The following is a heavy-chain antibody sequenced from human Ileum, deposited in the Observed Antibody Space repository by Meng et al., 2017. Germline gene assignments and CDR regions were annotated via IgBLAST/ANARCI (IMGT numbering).Heavy chain of an antibody. Sequence: QVQLPESGPGPVKPSQTLSLTCSVSNGSLTNVNNYWNWIRQAPGQALEHIGYIYYDGSSYATPSLKSRVTMSIDTSTNQFSLRLDSVTAADTAVYYCAREFYVDTAMVIDSWGPGALVTVSS. CDR2: IYYDGSS. V-gene: IGHV4-30-4*01. J-gene: IGHJ4*02. D-gene: IGHD5-18*01. CDR1: NGSLTNVNNY. CDR3: AREFYVDTAMVIDS.